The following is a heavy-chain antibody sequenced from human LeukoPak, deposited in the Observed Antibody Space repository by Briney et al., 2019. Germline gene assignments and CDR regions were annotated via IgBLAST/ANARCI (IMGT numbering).Heavy chain of an antibody. D-gene: IGHD4-17*01. J-gene: IGHJ3*02. V-gene: IGHV3-23*01. CDR2: IRGGGGSE. CDR1: GSTFSAYA. Sequence: GRSLRLSCTASGSTFSAYAMMWVRQAPGKGPEWVSAIRGGGGSEFYADPVKGRFTISRDNSKNTLFLQMNNLRPEDTAVYYCGRDPNGDYIGAFDMWGPGTMVTVSS. CDR3: GRDPNGDYIGAFDM.